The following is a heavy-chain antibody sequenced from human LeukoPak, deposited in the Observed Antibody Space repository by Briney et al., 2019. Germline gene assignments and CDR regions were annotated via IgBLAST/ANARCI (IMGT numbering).Heavy chain of an antibody. V-gene: IGHV3-30*18. CDR3: AKNRDRGVPTYYYDSSGSSHFDL. Sequence: GRSLRLSCAASGFTFSSYGMHWVRQAPGKGLEWVAVISYDGSNKYSADSVKGRFTISRDNSKNTLYLQMNSLRAEDTAVYYCAKNRDRGVPTYYYDSSGSSHFDLWGRGTLVTVSS. D-gene: IGHD3-22*01. CDR1: GFTFSSYG. CDR2: ISYDGSNK. J-gene: IGHJ2*01.